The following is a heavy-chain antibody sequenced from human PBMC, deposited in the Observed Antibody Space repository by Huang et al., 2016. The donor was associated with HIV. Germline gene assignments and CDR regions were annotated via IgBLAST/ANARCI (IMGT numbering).Heavy chain of an antibody. V-gene: IGHV1-18*01. Sequence: QVQLVQSGAEVKKPGASVKVSCKASGYTFSSFGISWVRQAPGQGLEWVGWFSVYNGNTKFAQKVQGRLTMTTDTSTSAAYRELRSLRSADTAVYYCARGGGIQLWLLGYYYMDVWGNGTTVTVSS. CDR2: FSVYNGNT. D-gene: IGHD5-18*01. CDR1: GYTFSSFG. CDR3: ARGGGIQLWLLGYYYMDV. J-gene: IGHJ6*03.